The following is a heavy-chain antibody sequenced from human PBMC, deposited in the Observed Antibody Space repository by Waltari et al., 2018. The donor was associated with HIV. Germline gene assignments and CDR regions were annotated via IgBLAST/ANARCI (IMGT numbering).Heavy chain of an antibody. J-gene: IGHJ3*01. CDR2: IYYSGSV. Sequence: QLQLQESGPGLVKSSETLSLICNVSGGSLTGSGYYWGWIRQPPGKGLEWIGNIYYSGSVYDNPSLKSRATIFADASKNYFSLNLMSVTAADTAMYFCARQACTSSTCLFMDNFDVWGQGTLVTVSS. D-gene: IGHD2-2*01. V-gene: IGHV4-39*01. CDR3: ARQACTSSTCLFMDNFDV. CDR1: GGSLTGSGYY.